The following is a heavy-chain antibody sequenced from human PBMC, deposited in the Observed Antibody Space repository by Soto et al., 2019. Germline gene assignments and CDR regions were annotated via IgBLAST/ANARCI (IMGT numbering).Heavy chain of an antibody. CDR2: IIPIFGTA. CDR3: ARVHGYNSPFDY. D-gene: IGHD5-12*01. CDR1: GGTFSSYA. J-gene: IGHJ4*02. V-gene: IGHV1-69*13. Sequence: GASVKVSCKASGGTFSSYAISWVRQAPGQGLEWMGGIIPIFGTANYAQKFQGRVTITADESTSTAYMELSSLRSEDTAVYYCARVHGYNSPFDYWGQGTLVTVSS.